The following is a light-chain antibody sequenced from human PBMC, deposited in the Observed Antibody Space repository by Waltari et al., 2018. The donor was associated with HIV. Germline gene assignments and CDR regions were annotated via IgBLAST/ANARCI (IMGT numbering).Light chain of an antibody. V-gene: IGKV1-39*01. Sequence: DIQMTQSPSSLSASVGDRVAITCRASQNITTYLNWYQQKPGEAPKLLIYTASSLQSGVPSRFSGSGSGTDFTLTVSSLQPEDFANYYCQQSYSTPYTFGQGTKLEIK. CDR3: QQSYSTPYT. CDR1: QNITTY. J-gene: IGKJ2*01. CDR2: TAS.